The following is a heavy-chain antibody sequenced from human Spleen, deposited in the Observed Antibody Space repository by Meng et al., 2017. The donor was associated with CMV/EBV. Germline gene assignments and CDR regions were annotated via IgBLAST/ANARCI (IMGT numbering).Heavy chain of an antibody. CDR2: ISYDGRNK. CDR1: GFTFSSYD. CDR3: ARDWWSRDGYTPGF. V-gene: IGHV3-30*19. D-gene: IGHD5-24*01. Sequence: GESLKISCAASGFTFSSYDMHWVRQAPGKGLEWVAKISYDGRNKYYTDSVKGRFTISRDNSKNTLYLEMNSLRPEDTAVYYCARDWWSRDGYTPGFWGQGTLVTVSS. J-gene: IGHJ4*02.